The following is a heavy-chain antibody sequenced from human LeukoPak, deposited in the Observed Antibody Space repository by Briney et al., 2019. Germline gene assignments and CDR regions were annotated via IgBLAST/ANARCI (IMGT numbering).Heavy chain of an antibody. D-gene: IGHD4-17*01. CDR1: GFTFSSYG. Sequence: GGSLRLSCAASGFTFSSYGMHWVRQAPGKGLEWVAVISYDGSNKYYADSVKGRFTISRDNSKSTLYLQMNGLRAEDTAVYYCARESDYGAFDIWGQGTMVTVSS. V-gene: IGHV3-30*03. CDR2: ISYDGSNK. CDR3: ARESDYGAFDI. J-gene: IGHJ3*02.